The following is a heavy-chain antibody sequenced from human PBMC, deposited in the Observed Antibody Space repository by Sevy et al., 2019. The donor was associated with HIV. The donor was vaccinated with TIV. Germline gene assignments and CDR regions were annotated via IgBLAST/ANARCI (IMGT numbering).Heavy chain of an antibody. J-gene: IGHJ3*02. Sequence: ASVKVSCKASGYTFTSYGISWVRQAPGQGPEWVGWISTYKGNTNYAQQFQGRVTMTTDTSTGTVYMDLRSLRSDEPAVYYYARDSQVTMIVVVPTGAFDIWGQGTMVTVSS. V-gene: IGHV1-18*01. D-gene: IGHD3-22*01. CDR2: ISTYKGNT. CDR3: ARDSQVTMIVVVPTGAFDI. CDR1: GYTFTSYG.